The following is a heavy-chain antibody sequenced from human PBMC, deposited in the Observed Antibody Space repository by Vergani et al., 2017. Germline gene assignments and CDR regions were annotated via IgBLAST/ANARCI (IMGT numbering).Heavy chain of an antibody. CDR3: AITTVLLWFGELQVLDY. D-gene: IGHD3-10*01. Sequence: EVQLVQSGAEVKKPGESLRISCKGSGYSFTSYWISWVRQMPGKGLEWMGRIDPSDSYTNYSPSFQGHVTISADKSISTAYLQWSSLKASDTAMYYCAITTVLLWFGELQVLDYWGQGTLVTVSS. V-gene: IGHV5-10-1*01. CDR2: IDPSDSYT. J-gene: IGHJ4*02. CDR1: GYSFTSYW.